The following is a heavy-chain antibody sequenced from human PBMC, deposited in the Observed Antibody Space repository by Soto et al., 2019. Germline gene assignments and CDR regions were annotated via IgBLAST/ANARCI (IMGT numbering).Heavy chain of an antibody. D-gene: IGHD5-18*01. V-gene: IGHV3-30*03. Sequence: QAQLVESGGGVVQPGRSLRLSCAASGFAFSSYGMHWVRQAPGTGLEWVAVISYDGSLQHYADSVKGRFTMSRDNSKNMLLLQMSSLRAEDTPVYYCVSDRGYGHASVPYSWGQGTLVSVSS. CDR1: GFAFSSYG. J-gene: IGHJ4*02. CDR3: VSDRGYGHASVPYS. CDR2: ISYDGSLQ.